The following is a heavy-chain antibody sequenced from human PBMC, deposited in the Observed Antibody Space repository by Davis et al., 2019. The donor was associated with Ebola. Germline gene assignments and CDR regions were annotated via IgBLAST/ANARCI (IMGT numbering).Heavy chain of an antibody. V-gene: IGHV3-30*02. CDR1: GFTVDNNY. CDR2: IRSEATSQ. CDR3: ARDGPNYDVDY. D-gene: IGHD3-22*01. J-gene: IGHJ4*02. Sequence: GESLKISCVASGFTVDNNYMMWVRQAPGKGLEWVAFIRSEATSQDYGKSVQGRFFISRDDSKNTLYLQMNSLRVDDTAVYFCARDGPNYDVDYWGQGTLVTVSA.